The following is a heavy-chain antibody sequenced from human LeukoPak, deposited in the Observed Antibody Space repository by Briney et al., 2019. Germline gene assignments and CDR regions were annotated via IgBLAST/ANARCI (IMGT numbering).Heavy chain of an antibody. CDR1: GYTFTSYD. V-gene: IGHV1-8*01. D-gene: IGHD3-9*01. CDR3: AREGGPDYDILTGDYPELDY. CDR2: MNPNRGNT. J-gene: IGHJ4*02. Sequence: ASVKVSCTASGYTFTSYDINWVRQATGQGLEWMGWMNPNRGNTGYAHKFQGRVTMTRNTSISTAYMELSSLRSEDTAVYYCAREGGPDYDILTGDYPELDYWGQGTLVTVSS.